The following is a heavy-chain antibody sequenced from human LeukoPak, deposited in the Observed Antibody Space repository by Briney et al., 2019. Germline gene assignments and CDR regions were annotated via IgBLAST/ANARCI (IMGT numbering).Heavy chain of an antibody. Sequence: SETLSLTCTVSGGSICSSNYYWGWIRQPPGKGLEWIGSIYYRGNTYYNPSLKSRVTISVDTSKNQFSLKLSSVTAADTAVYYCARAWGGYAVLYYYYYMDVWGKGTTVTVSS. CDR1: GGSICSSNYY. V-gene: IGHV4-39*07. CDR3: ARAWGGYAVLYYYYYMDV. D-gene: IGHD5-12*01. CDR2: IYYRGNT. J-gene: IGHJ6*03.